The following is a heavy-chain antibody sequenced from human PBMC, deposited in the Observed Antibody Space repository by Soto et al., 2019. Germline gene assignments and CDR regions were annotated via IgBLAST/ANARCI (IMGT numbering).Heavy chain of an antibody. CDR3: ARQFYSSSWIHFDY. Sequence: QVQLQESGPGLVNPSETLSLTCTVSTDSISNYYWRWIRQPPGKGLEWIAYIHYSGSSKYNPALKSLATTPVDTTNNQSSLKLRSVTAADTAVYYCARQFYSSSWIHFDYWGQGTLVTVSS. CDR2: IHYSGSS. D-gene: IGHD6-13*01. CDR1: TDSISNYY. V-gene: IGHV4-59*01. J-gene: IGHJ4*02.